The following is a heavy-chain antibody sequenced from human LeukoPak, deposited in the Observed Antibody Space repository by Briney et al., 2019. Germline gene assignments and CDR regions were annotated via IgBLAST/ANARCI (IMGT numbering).Heavy chain of an antibody. Sequence: PGGSLRLSCAASGFTFSTYTMNWVRQVPGKGLEWVSSITSSSSYIYYGDSVKGRFTISRDNARNSLYLQMNSLRAEDTAVYYCAKVLLAAAPPYDYWGQGTLVTVSS. CDR1: GFTFSTYT. J-gene: IGHJ4*02. CDR3: AKVLLAAAPPYDY. V-gene: IGHV3-21*01. CDR2: ITSSSSYI. D-gene: IGHD6-13*01.